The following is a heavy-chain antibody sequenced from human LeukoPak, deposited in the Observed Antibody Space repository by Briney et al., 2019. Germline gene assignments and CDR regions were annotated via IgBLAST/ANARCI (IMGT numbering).Heavy chain of an antibody. Sequence: SETLSLTCTVSGGSISSSSYYWGWTRQPPGKGLEWIGSIYYSGSTYYNPSLKSRVTISVDTSKNQFSLKLSSVTAADTAVYYCAKSHYGHFDYWGQGTLVTVSS. J-gene: IGHJ4*02. CDR3: AKSHYGHFDY. D-gene: IGHD3-10*01. CDR2: IYYSGST. V-gene: IGHV4-39*01. CDR1: GGSISSSSYY.